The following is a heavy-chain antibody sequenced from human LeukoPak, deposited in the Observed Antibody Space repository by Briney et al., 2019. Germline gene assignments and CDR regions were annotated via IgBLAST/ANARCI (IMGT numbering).Heavy chain of an antibody. CDR1: GFTVSSNY. CDR3: ARAGLTTVTTGFDY. J-gene: IGHJ4*02. CDR2: IYSGGST. V-gene: IGHV3-53*01. D-gene: IGHD4-17*01. Sequence: GGSLRLSCAASGFTVSSNYMSWVRQAPGKGLEWVSVIYSGGSTYYADSVKGRFTISRDNSKNTLYLQMNSLRAEDTAVYYCARAGLTTVTTGFDYWGQGTLVTVSS.